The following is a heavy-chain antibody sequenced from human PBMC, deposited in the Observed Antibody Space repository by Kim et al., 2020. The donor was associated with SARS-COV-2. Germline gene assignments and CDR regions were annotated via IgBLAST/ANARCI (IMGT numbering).Heavy chain of an antibody. CDR3: ARGDGSDHDY. CDR2: INADGTTT. Sequence: GGSLRLSCAASGSTFSSYWMHWVRQVPGKGLVCVSRINADGTTTNYADSVKGRFTISRDNAKNTLYMQMNSLRAEDTAVYYCARGDGSDHDYWGQGTLVTVSS. J-gene: IGHJ4*02. V-gene: IGHV3-74*01. D-gene: IGHD1-26*01. CDR1: GSTFSSYW.